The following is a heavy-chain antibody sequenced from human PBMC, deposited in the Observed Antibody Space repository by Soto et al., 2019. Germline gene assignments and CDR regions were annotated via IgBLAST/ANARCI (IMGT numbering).Heavy chain of an antibody. J-gene: IGHJ4*02. CDR2: ISYTGST. D-gene: IGHD5-12*01. CDR1: GGSISSYY. CDR3: ARAVSGDDFLGFFAS. Sequence: SETLCLTCTVSGGSISSYYWSWIRQPPGKGLEWIGFISYTGSTKYNPSLKSRVTMSVDTSKNQFSLKLSSVTAADTAVYHCARAVSGDDFLGFFASWGQGTLVIVSS. V-gene: IGHV4-59*01.